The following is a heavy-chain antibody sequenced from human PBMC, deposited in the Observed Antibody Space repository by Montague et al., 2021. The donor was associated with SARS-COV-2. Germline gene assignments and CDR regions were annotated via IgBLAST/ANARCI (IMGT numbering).Heavy chain of an antibody. CDR2: TYHNGSS. Sequence: SETLSLTCTVSGASIRSSNYYWSWIRQPPGMGLEWIGITYHNGSSYYNPSFKSRVTISVDTSKKQFSLKLISVTAADTAVYSCARNFRPGFGGGSFDSWGQGTLVTVSS. CDR3: ARNFRPGFGGGSFDS. V-gene: IGHV4-39*01. CDR1: GASIRSSNYY. J-gene: IGHJ4*02. D-gene: IGHD3-3*01.